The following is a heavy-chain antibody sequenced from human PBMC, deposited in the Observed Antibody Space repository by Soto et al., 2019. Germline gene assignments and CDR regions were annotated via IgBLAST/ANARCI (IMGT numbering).Heavy chain of an antibody. D-gene: IGHD2-15*01. J-gene: IGHJ4*02. V-gene: IGHV3-21*02. CDR2: MSGDSNYI. CDR1: GFPFSTYS. CDR3: ANCGGGRCDTGGIDS. Sequence: EVQLVESGGGLVKPGGSLRLSCAASGFPFSTYSMTWVRQAPGKGLECVSTMSGDSNYIFYAESVKGRFTMSRDNAKNSLYLQMNSLRVEDTTVYYCANCGGGRCDTGGIDSWGQGTLVTVSS.